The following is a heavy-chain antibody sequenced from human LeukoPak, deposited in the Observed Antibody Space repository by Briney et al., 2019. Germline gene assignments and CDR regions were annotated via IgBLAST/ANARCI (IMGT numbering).Heavy chain of an antibody. J-gene: IGHJ3*02. D-gene: IGHD3-16*02. CDR1: GFTFSSYA. Sequence: GGSLRLSCAASGFTFSSYAMSWVRQAPGKGLEWVSAISGSGGSTYYADSVKGRFTISRDNSKNTLYLQMNSLRAEDTAVYYCAKDPYDYVWGSYRLDAFDIWGQGTMVTVSS. CDR3: AKDPYDYVWGSYRLDAFDI. CDR2: ISGSGGST. V-gene: IGHV3-23*01.